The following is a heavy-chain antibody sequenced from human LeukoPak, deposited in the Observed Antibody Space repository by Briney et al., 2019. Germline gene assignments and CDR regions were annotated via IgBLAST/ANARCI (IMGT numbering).Heavy chain of an antibody. D-gene: IGHD1-26*01. CDR3: ARLDGGATLNWFDP. J-gene: IGHJ5*02. CDR1: GSGFTSYW. CDR2: IYPGDSDT. Sequence: GESLKISCKGSGSGFTSYWIGWVRQMPGKGLDGMGIIYPGDSDTRYSPSFQGQVTISADKSISTAYLQWSSLKASDTAMYYCARLDGGATLNWFDPWGQGTLVTISS. V-gene: IGHV5-51*01.